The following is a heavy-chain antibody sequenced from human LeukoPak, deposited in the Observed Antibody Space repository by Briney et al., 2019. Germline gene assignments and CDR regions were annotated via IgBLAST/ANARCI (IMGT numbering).Heavy chain of an antibody. J-gene: IGHJ5*02. CDR3: ASHFITMVRGVIGWFDP. V-gene: IGHV4-59*12. CDR1: GGSISSYY. D-gene: IGHD3-10*01. CDR2: IYYSGST. Sequence: SETLSLTCTVSGGSISSYYWSWIRQPPGKGLEWIGYIYYSGSTNYNPSLKSRVTISVDTSKNQFSLKLSSVTAADTAVYYCASHFITMVRGVIGWFDPWGQGTLVTVSS.